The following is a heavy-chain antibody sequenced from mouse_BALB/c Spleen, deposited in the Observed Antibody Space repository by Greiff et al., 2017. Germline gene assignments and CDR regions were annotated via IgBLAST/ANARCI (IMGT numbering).Heavy chain of an antibody. Sequence: VMLVESGPELVKPGASVKMSCKASGYTFTDYVISWVKQRTGQGLEWIGEIYPGSGSTYYNEKFKGKATLTADKSSNTAYMQLSSLTSEDSAVYFCARSDGYYGAYWGQGTLVTVSA. V-gene: IGHV1-77*01. J-gene: IGHJ3*01. CDR3: ARSDGYYGAY. D-gene: IGHD2-3*01. CDR1: GYTFTDYV. CDR2: IYPGSGST.